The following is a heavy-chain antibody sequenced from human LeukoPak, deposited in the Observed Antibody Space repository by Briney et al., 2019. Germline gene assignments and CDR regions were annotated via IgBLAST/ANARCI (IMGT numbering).Heavy chain of an antibody. V-gene: IGHV1-18*01. CDR3: ARSFPSYYYYMDV. J-gene: IGHJ6*03. Sequence: GAAVKVSCKASGYTFTSYGISWVRQAPGQGLEWMGWISAYNGNTNYAQKLQGRVTMTTDTSTRTAYMALRSLRSDDTAVYYCARSFPSYYYYMDVWGKGTTVTVSS. CDR1: GYTFTSYG. CDR2: ISAYNGNT.